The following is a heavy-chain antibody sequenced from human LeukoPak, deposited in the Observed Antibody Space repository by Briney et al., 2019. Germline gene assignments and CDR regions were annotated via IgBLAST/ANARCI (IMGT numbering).Heavy chain of an antibody. CDR2: ISAYNGNT. CDR1: GYTFTSYG. CDR3: ARAYYGRYYFDY. Sequence: ASVTVSCKASGYTFTSYGISWVRQAPGQGLEWMGWISAYNGNTNYAQKLQGRVTMTTDTSTSTAYMELRSLRSDDTAVYYCARAYYGRYYFDYWGQGTLVTVSS. J-gene: IGHJ4*02. V-gene: IGHV1-18*01. D-gene: IGHD1-26*01.